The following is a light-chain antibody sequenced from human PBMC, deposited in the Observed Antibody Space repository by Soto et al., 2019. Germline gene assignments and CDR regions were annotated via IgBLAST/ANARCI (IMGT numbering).Light chain of an antibody. Sequence: VLTQSPATLSVSPGESATLSCRASQNVGNNLAWYQQKSGQAPRLLIYAASDRATGVPARFSGRMSGTDFTLTISSLEPEDFATYFCQQRSRWPRGTFGRGTKL. J-gene: IGKJ2*02. V-gene: IGKV3-11*01. CDR3: QQRSRWPRGT. CDR2: AAS. CDR1: QNVGNN.